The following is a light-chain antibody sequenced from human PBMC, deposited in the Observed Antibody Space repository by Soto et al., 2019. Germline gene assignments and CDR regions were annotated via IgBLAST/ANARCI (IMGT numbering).Light chain of an antibody. CDR1: QSISSW. CDR2: DAS. V-gene: IGKV1-5*01. Sequence: DIQMTQSPSTLSASVGDRVTITCRASQSISSWLAWYQQKPGKAPKLLIYDASSLESGVPSRFSGSGSGTEFTLTISSLQPDDFATYYCQQYNSYPYTFGRGTKVDNK. J-gene: IGKJ2*01. CDR3: QQYNSYPYT.